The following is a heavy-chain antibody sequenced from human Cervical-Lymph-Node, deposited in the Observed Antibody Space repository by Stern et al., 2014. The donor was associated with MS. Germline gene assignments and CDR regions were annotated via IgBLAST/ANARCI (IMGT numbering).Heavy chain of an antibody. D-gene: IGHD3-3*01. Sequence: VQLVESGGGVVQPGRSLRLSCAASGFTFSSYGMHWVRQAQGKGLEWVAVIWYDGSNKYYADSVKGRFTISRDNSKNTLYLQMNSLRAEDTAVYYCARGHTAYYDFWSGYQYGMDVWGQGTTVTVSS. CDR3: ARGHTAYYDFWSGYQYGMDV. V-gene: IGHV3-33*01. J-gene: IGHJ6*02. CDR1: GFTFSSYG. CDR2: IWYDGSNK.